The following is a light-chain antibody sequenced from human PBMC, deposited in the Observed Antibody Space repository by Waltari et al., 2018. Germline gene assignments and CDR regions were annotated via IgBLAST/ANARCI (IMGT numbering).Light chain of an antibody. CDR1: SVRRFY. Sequence: SSELTQDPAVSVALGQTVRTTCQGDSVRRFYASWYQQKPGQAPVLVIYGKNNRPSGIPDRFSGSNSGNTASLTITGTRAEDEADYYCHSRDSTGNFWVFGGGTKLTV. J-gene: IGLJ3*02. CDR3: HSRDSTGNFWV. CDR2: GKN. V-gene: IGLV3-19*01.